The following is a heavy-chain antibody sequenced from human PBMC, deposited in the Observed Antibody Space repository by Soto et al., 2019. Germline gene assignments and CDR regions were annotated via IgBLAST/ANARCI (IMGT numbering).Heavy chain of an antibody. V-gene: IGHV3-15*01. CDR1: GFTFSNAW. D-gene: IGHD1-26*01. J-gene: IGHJ4*02. CDR2: IKSKTDGGTT. CDR3: TTDCHSGSFSTRYFAY. Sequence: GGVLRLSCAASGFTFSNAWMSWVRQAPGKGLEWVGRIKSKTDGGTTDYAAPVKGRFTISRDDSKNTLYLQMNSLKTEDTAVYYCTTDCHSGSFSTRYFAYWGQGTLVTVSS.